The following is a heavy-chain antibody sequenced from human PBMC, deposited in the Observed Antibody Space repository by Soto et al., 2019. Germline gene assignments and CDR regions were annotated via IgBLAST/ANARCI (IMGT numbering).Heavy chain of an antibody. CDR3: ARGLFSENFYSGGWYYFDS. V-gene: IGHV4-34*01. D-gene: IGHD1-26*01. Sequence: QVQLQQWGAGLLKPSETLSLTCGVYGGSFTGYSWTWLRQSPRKGLEWIGQINHSGSAIYNPSLKSRVTISLLTSNNQCSRELNSVTAADTAVYYCARGLFSENFYSGGWYYFDSWGQGTLVTVSS. J-gene: IGHJ4*02. CDR1: GGSFTGYS. CDR2: INHSGSA.